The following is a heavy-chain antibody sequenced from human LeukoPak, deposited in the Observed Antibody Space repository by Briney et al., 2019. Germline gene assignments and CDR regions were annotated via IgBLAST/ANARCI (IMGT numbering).Heavy chain of an antibody. Sequence: SETLSLTCTVSGDSINSYYWSWIRQPPGKGLEWIGYIYYSGSTNYNPSLKSRVTISVDTSKNQFSLKLSSVTAADTAVYYCARLPPSYYDSSGYYYYYYGMDVWGQGTTVTVSS. CDR1: GDSINSYY. D-gene: IGHD3-22*01. CDR2: IYYSGST. J-gene: IGHJ6*02. V-gene: IGHV4-59*01. CDR3: ARLPPSYYDSSGYYYYYYGMDV.